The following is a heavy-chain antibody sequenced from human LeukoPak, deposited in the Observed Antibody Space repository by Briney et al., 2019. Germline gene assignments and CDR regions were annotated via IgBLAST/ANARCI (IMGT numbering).Heavy chain of an antibody. D-gene: IGHD3-3*01. CDR2: IRYDGSKK. CDR3: AKDLYDFWSGYYSIVAGALGAFDI. V-gene: IGHV3-30*02. J-gene: IGHJ3*02. CDR1: GFTFSSYG. Sequence: GGSLRLSCAASGFTFSSYGMHWVRQAPGMGLEWVTFIRYDGSKKYYADSVKGRFTISRDNSKNTLYLQMNSLRAEDTAVYYCAKDLYDFWSGYYSIVAGALGAFDIWGQGTMVTVSS.